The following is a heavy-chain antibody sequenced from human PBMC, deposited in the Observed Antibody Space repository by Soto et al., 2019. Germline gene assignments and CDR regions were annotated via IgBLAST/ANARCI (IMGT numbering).Heavy chain of an antibody. V-gene: IGHV3-23*01. CDR3: AKATATGGGAFDI. CDR2: ILVGGST. D-gene: IGHD2-8*02. CDR1: GFTCSSYD. J-gene: IGHJ3*02. Sequence: EVQMLESGGGLVQPGGSLRLSCAASGFTCSSYDMSWVRQAPGKGLEWVSTILVGGSTHYPDSVKGRFTISRDNSKNTVFLQMNSLTAVDTAVYYCAKATATGGGAFDICGQGTMVTVSS.